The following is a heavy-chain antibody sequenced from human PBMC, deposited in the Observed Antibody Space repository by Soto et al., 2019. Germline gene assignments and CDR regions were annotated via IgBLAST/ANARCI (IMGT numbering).Heavy chain of an antibody. CDR1: GFICSGDA. Sequence: QVQLVESGVGVVQPGRSLRLSCAASGFICSGDAMRWVLQAPGKGLEWVAVISYDGNTQYYADSVKGRFTVSRDNSNNTLYVQMNSLGDEDTAMYYCAKEKNAYEINFWGPGTLVTVSS. CDR2: ISYDGNTQ. V-gene: IGHV3-30-3*01. J-gene: IGHJ1*01. D-gene: IGHD3-9*01. CDR3: AKEKNAYEINF.